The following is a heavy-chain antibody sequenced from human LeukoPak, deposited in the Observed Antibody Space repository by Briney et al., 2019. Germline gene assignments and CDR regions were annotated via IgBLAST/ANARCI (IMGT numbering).Heavy chain of an antibody. D-gene: IGHD6-6*01. J-gene: IGHJ4*02. CDR1: GYTFTGYY. Sequence: ASVKVSCKASGYTFTGYYMHWVRQAPGQGLEWMGWINPNSGGTNYAQKFQGRVTMTRDTSISTAYMELSRLRSDDTAVYYCARARFGYSSSSYWGQGTLVTVSS. CDR3: ARARFGYSSSSY. V-gene: IGHV1-2*02. CDR2: INPNSGGT.